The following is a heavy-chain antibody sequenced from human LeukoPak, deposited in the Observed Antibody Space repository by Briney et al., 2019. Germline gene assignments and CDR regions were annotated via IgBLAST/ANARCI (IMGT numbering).Heavy chain of an antibody. CDR3: AREAFYDILTKNFDY. Sequence: GSSVKVSCKASGYTFTSYYMHWVRQAPGQGLEWMGIINPSGGSTSYAQKFQGRVTMTRDTSTSTVYMELSSLRSEDTAVYYCAREAFYDILTKNFDYWGQGTLVTVSS. CDR1: GYTFTSYY. J-gene: IGHJ4*02. CDR2: INPSGGST. D-gene: IGHD3-9*01. V-gene: IGHV1-46*01.